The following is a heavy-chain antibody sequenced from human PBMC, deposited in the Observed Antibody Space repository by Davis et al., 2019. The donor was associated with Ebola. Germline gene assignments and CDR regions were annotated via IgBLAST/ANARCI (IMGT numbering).Heavy chain of an antibody. J-gene: IGHJ6*04. CDR3: ARGWLRAGMDV. CDR1: GDSVSSNSGA. Sequence: HSQTLSLTCAISGDSVSSNSGAWNCIRQSPSRGLVWLGRTYYSSNWYKDYAVSVKSRITINLDTSKNQFSLQLNSVTPEDTALYYCARGWLRAGMDVWGEGTTVTVSS. V-gene: IGHV6-1*01. CDR2: TYYSSNWYK. D-gene: IGHD5-18*01.